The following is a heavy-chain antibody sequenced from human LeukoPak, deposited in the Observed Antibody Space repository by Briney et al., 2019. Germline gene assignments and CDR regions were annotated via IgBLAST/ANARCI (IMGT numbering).Heavy chain of an antibody. CDR2: ISGSGGSA. V-gene: IGHV3-23*01. CDR3: AIRGYSYGRYYYYYMDV. Sequence: GGSLRLSCAASGFTFSNYAMSWVRQAPGKGLEWVSAISGSGGSAYFADSVKGRFTISRDNSKNTLYLQMNSLRAEDTAVYYCAIRGYSYGRYYYYYMDVWGKGTTVTVSS. D-gene: IGHD5-18*01. CDR1: GFTFSNYA. J-gene: IGHJ6*03.